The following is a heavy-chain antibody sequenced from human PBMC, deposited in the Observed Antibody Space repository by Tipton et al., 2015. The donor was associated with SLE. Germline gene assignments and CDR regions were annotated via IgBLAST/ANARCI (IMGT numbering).Heavy chain of an antibody. J-gene: IGHJ4*02. Sequence: TLSLTCAASGFTFSSYAMSWVRPAPGKGLEWVSAISGSGGSTYYADSVKGRFTISRDNSKNTLYLQMNSLRAEDTAVYYCAKDHAYCGGDCYSDFDYWGQGTLVTVSS. CDR1: GFTFSSYA. CDR2: ISGSGGST. D-gene: IGHD2-21*01. CDR3: AKDHAYCGGDCYSDFDY. V-gene: IGHV3-23*01.